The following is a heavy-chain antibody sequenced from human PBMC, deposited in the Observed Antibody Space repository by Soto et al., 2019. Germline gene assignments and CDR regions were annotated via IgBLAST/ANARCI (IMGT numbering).Heavy chain of an antibody. CDR2: IVPMLGTP. Sequence: QVQLVQSGAEVKEPGSSVRVSCKASGGTFDNFIMNWVRQTPGQGLEWMGGIVPMLGTPTYAEKFKGRVTISVTGSTSTMDMEVTSLRSEDTAIYYCARNGTYSSSLSQYSGMDVWGQGTTVTVSS. CDR3: ARNGTYSSSLSQYSGMDV. J-gene: IGHJ6*02. CDR1: GGTFDNFI. V-gene: IGHV1-69*01. D-gene: IGHD1-26*01.